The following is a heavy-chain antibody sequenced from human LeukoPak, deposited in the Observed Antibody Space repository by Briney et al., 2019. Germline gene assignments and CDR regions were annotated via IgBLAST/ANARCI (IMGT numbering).Heavy chain of an antibody. CDR1: GFTFSSYG. CDR2: ISYDGSNK. J-gene: IGHJ6*02. Sequence: GGSLRLSCAASGFTFSSYGMRWVRQAPGKGLEWVAVISYDGSNKYYADSVKGRFTISRDNAKNSLYLQMNSLRAEDTAVYYCPRGKRVADVWGQGTTVIVS. CDR3: PRGKRVADV. V-gene: IGHV3-33*01.